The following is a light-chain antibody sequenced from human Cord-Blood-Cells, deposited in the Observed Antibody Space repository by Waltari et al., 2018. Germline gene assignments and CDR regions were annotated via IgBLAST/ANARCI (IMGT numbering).Light chain of an antibody. CDR3: QQYNSPLYT. V-gene: IGKV1-5*03. CDR2: TAS. Sequence: DIQMTQSPSTLSASVGDRATITCRASQSISSWLAWYQQKPGKAPKLLIYTASSLESGVPSRFSGSGSGTEFTLTISSLQPDDFATYYCQQYNSPLYTFGQGTKLEIK. J-gene: IGKJ2*01. CDR1: QSISSW.